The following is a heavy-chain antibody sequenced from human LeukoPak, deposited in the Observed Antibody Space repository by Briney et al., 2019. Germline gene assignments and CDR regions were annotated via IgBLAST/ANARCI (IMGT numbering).Heavy chain of an antibody. Sequence: GGSLRLSCAASGFTFSSYTMNWVRQAPGKGLEWIPSITATSNTRQYADSVEGRVSISRDNVKNSMYLQMNSLRAEDTAVYYCAREDSSGWCFDYWGQGTLVTVSS. CDR2: ITATSNTR. D-gene: IGHD6-19*01. CDR3: AREDSSGWCFDY. J-gene: IGHJ4*02. V-gene: IGHV3-48*01. CDR1: GFTFSSYT.